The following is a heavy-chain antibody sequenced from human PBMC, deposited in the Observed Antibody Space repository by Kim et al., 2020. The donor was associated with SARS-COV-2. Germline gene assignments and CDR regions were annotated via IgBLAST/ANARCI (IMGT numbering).Heavy chain of an antibody. D-gene: IGHD3-22*01. V-gene: IGHV3-66*01. CDR1: GFTVSTNY. Sequence: GGFLRLSCAASGFTVSTNYMTWVRQAPGKGLEWVSIIYSGDNTYYADSVKGRFTISRDNSKNTLYLQMNSLRADDRAVYYCARVRVLITSYFDYWGQGTL. J-gene: IGHJ4*02. CDR3: ARVRVLITSYFDY. CDR2: IYSGDNT.